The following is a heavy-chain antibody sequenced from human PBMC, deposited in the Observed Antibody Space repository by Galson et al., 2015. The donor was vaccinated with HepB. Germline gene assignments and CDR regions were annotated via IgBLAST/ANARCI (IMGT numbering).Heavy chain of an antibody. J-gene: IGHJ5*02. CDR2: IKEDGSEK. CDR3: ARDRVAAGGGDWFGA. D-gene: IGHD2-15*01. CDR1: GFTFSSYW. V-gene: IGHV3-7*01. Sequence: SLRLSCAASGFTFSSYWMSWVRQAPGKGLEWVANIKEDGSEKYYVDSVEGRFSISRDNAKNSLYLQMNSLRVDDTAIYYCARDRVAAGGGDWFGAWGQGTLVTVSS.